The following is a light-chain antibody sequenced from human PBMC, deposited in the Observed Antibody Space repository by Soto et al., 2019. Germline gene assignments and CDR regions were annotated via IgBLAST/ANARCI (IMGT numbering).Light chain of an antibody. J-gene: IGKJ1*01. Sequence: EIVLTQSPGTLSLSPGERVTLSCRASQSVSSRYLAWYQQKPGQAPRLLIYGASNMATGIPDRFTGSGSGADFTLTISRLEPEDFAVYYCQQYDNSPTWTFGQGTKVEIK. CDR2: GAS. V-gene: IGKV3-20*01. CDR1: QSVSSRY. CDR3: QQYDNSPTWT.